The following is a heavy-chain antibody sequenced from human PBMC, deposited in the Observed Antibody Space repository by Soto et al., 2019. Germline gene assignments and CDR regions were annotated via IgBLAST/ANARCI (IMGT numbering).Heavy chain of an antibody. D-gene: IGHD3-22*01. Sequence: GGSLRLSCATSGFTFSSYAMSWVRQAPGKGLEWVSAISGSGVSTYYADSVKGRFTISRDNSKNTLYLQMNSLRAEDTAVYYCAKSPGMYYYDSSGYYHYDYWGQGTLVTVSS. V-gene: IGHV3-23*01. J-gene: IGHJ4*02. CDR2: ISGSGVST. CDR1: GFTFSSYA. CDR3: AKSPGMYYYDSSGYYHYDY.